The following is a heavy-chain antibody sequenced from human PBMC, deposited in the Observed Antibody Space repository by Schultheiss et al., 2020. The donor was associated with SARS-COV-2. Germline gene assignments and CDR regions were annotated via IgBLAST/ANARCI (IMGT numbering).Heavy chain of an antibody. Sequence: GGSLRLSCAASGFTVSSNYMSWVRQAPGKGLEWVSAISGSGGSTYYADSVKGRFTISRDNSKNTLYLQMNSLRAEDTAVYYCAKIKGYYYDSSGLWYWGQGTLVTVSS. V-gene: IGHV3-23*01. CDR2: ISGSGGST. CDR3: AKIKGYYYDSSGLWY. CDR1: GFTVSSNY. D-gene: IGHD3-22*01. J-gene: IGHJ4*02.